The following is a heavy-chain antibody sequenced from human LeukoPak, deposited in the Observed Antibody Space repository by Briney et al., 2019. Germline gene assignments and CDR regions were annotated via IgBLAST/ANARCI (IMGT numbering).Heavy chain of an antibody. V-gene: IGHV4-59*01. J-gene: IGHJ4*02. Sequence: SETLSLTCTVSGGSISSYYWSWIRQPPGKGLEWIGYIYYSGSTNYNPSLKSRVTISVDTSKNQFSLKLSSVTAADTAVYYCARDSDGGSCPDYWGQGTLVTVSS. CDR3: ARDSDGGSCPDY. D-gene: IGHD2-15*01. CDR1: GGSISSYY. CDR2: IYYSGST.